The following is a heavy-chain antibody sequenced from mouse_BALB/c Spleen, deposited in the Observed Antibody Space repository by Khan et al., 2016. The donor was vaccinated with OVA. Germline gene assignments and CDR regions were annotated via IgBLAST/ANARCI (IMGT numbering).Heavy chain of an antibody. Sequence: QVQLKQSGAELARPGASVKMSCKASGYTFTSYTIHWIKKRPGQGLEWIGYINPSNGYTNYNQKFKDKATLTTDKSSTTAYLQLSSLTSDDSAVYSCVRDGAYHRNDGWLAYWGQGTLVTVSA. D-gene: IGHD2-14*01. CDR3: VRDGAYHRNDGWLAY. J-gene: IGHJ3*01. CDR1: GYTFTSYT. V-gene: IGHV1-4*01. CDR2: INPSNGYT.